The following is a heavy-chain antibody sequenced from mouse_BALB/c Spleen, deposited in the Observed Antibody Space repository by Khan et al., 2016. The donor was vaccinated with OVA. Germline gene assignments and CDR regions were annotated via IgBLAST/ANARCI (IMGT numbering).Heavy chain of an antibody. CDR1: GFTFSNYA. CDR2: ISSGGTT. CDR3: ARGYWFTY. V-gene: IGHV5-6-5*01. Sequence: EVELVESGGDLVKPGGSLKLSCAASGFTFSNYAMSWVRQTPEKRLEWVASISSGGTTYFPDSLKGRFTISRDNGRNILYLQMSSLRSEDTAMYYCARGYWFTYWGQGTLVTVSA. J-gene: IGHJ3*01.